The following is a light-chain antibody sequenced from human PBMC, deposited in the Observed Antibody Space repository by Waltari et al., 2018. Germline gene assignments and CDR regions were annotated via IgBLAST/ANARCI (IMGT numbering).Light chain of an antibody. CDR2: KVS. CDR1: QSLVHSDGNTY. J-gene: IGKJ1*01. V-gene: IGKV2-30*02. CDR3: MQGTHWPWT. Sequence: DVVMTQSPLSLPVTLGQPATISCRSSQSLVHSDGNTYLNWFHQRPGQSPRRLIYKVSNRDSGVPDRFSGSGSGTDFTLKISRVEAEDVGVYYCMQGTHWPWTFGQGTKVENK.